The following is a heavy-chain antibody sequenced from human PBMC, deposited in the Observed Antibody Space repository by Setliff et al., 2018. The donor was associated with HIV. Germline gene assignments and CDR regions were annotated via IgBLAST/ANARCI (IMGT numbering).Heavy chain of an antibody. CDR1: GGSIRTGDW. Sequence: PSETLSLTCAASGGSIRTGDWWSWVRQSPGKGLEWMGEISHSGSTNYNPSLRSRVTISVDTSSNQFSLKLSSVTAADTAVYYCARDYYDDSYYRPGIYYYYYMDVWGKGTTVTVSS. D-gene: IGHD3-10*01. J-gene: IGHJ6*03. CDR3: ARDYYDDSYYRPGIYYYYYMDV. V-gene: IGHV4-4*02. CDR2: ISHSGST.